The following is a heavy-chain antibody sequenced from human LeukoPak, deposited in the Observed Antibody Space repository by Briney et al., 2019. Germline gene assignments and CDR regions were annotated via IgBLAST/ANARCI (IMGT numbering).Heavy chain of an antibody. V-gene: IGHV1-69*04. J-gene: IGHJ6*02. CDR1: GGTFSSYG. CDR3: ARTNYYDSSGYQGAGTYYYGMDV. D-gene: IGHD3-22*01. Sequence: SVKVSCKASGGTFSSYGVSWVRQAPGQGHEWMGRIIPILAITNYAQKFQGRVTITADKSTGTAYMELSSLRSEDTAVYYCARTNYYDSSGYQGAGTYYYGMDVWGQGTTVTVSS. CDR2: IIPILAIT.